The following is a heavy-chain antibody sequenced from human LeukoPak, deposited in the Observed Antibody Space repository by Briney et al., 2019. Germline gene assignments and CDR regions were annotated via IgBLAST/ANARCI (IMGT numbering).Heavy chain of an antibody. CDR2: ISSSGTTI. CDR1: GFTFSDYY. J-gene: IGHJ4*02. CDR3: ARDYRSTFDY. V-gene: IGHV3-11*01. D-gene: IGHD1-26*01. Sequence: GGSLRLSCAASGFTFSDYYMSWIRQAPGKGLEWVSYISSSGTTITYTDSVKGRFTISRDNAKNSLYLQMNSLRAEDTAVYYCARDYRSTFDYWGQGTLVTVSS.